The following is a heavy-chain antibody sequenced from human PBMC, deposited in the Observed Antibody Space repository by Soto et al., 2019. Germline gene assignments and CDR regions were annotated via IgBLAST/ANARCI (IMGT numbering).Heavy chain of an antibody. D-gene: IGHD2-2*01. J-gene: IGHJ6*02. CDR3: GRQPGHCGSTTCFGYYSVDV. CDR1: DGSISRGCYY. Sequence: TLSLTFTVSDGSISRGCYYWSWIRQHPGKGLEWIGYIYYSGSTYYNPSLKSRVTISVDTSKNQFSLKLSSVTAADTAVYYCGRQPGHCGSTTCFGYYSVDVWGQGTTVTVSS. CDR2: IYYSGST. V-gene: IGHV4-31*03.